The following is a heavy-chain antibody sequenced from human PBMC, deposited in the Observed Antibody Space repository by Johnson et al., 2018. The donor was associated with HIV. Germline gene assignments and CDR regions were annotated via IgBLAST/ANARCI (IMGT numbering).Heavy chain of an antibody. J-gene: IGHJ3*01. CDR1: GFSVSTNY. D-gene: IGHD6-13*01. CDR2: IYSGGGT. Sequence: QLVESGGGLVQPGGSLRLSCGASGFSVSTNYMNWVRQAPGKGLEWVSVIYSGGGTSYATPVRGRFPISRDNSRNTLYLQMSSLRAEDTAMYYCARDGESQQLPLGDAFDVWGQGTMVTVSS. CDR3: ARDGESQQLPLGDAFDV. V-gene: IGHV3-66*01.